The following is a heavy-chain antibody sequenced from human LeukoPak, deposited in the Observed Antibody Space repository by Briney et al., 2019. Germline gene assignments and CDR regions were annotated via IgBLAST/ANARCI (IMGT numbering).Heavy chain of an antibody. CDR1: GFTFNNYG. Sequence: GGSLRLSCAASGFTFNNYGMSWVRQAPGKGLEWVSSISSTGGTTYYADSVKGRFTISRDNSKNTLYLQMNSLRAEDTAIYYCAKNGDRGAYCTGGTCYPYFYYYMDVWGKGTTVTI. D-gene: IGHD2-15*01. V-gene: IGHV3-23*01. CDR2: ISSTGGTT. J-gene: IGHJ6*03. CDR3: AKNGDRGAYCTGGTCYPYFYYYMDV.